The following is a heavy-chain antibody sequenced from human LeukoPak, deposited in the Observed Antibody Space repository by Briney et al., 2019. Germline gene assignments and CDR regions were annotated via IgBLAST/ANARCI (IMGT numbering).Heavy chain of an antibody. CDR1: GGSISSYY. CDR2: IYYSGST. D-gene: IGHD6-19*01. Sequence: SETLSLTCTVSGGSISSYYWSWIRQPPGKGLEWIGYIYYSGSTNYNPSLKSRVTISVDTSKNQFSLKLSSVTAADTAVYYCARSHSSGWYHVDYWGQGTLVTVSS. CDR3: ARSHSSGWYHVDY. J-gene: IGHJ4*02. V-gene: IGHV4-59*08.